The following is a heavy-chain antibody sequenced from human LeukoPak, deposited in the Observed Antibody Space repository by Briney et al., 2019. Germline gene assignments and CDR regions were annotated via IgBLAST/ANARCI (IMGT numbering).Heavy chain of an antibody. CDR3: ARVPDYEGHWFDP. J-gene: IGHJ5*02. D-gene: IGHD4-17*01. CDR1: GVSISSGGYY. CDR2: IYYSGST. Sequence: PSETLSLTCTVSGVSISSGGYYRSWIRQHPGKGLEWIGYIYYSGSTYYNPSLKSRVTISVDTSKNQFSLKLSSVTAADTAVYYCARVPDYEGHWFDPWGQGTLVTVSS. V-gene: IGHV4-31*03.